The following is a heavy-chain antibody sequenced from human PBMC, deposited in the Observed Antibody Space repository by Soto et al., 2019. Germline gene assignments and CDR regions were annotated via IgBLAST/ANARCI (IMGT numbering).Heavy chain of an antibody. CDR2: IYWDDDK. D-gene: IGHD6-19*01. J-gene: IGHJ4*02. Sequence: QITLKESGPTLVKPTQTLTLTCTFSGFSLSSTRMAVGWIRQPPGKALEWLALIYWDDDKRYRPFLKSRLTITNDTSKNQVVLTMSNMDPVDTARYYCAHIVVAGLGYYFDYWGQGTLVTVSS. V-gene: IGHV2-5*02. CDR3: AHIVVAGLGYYFDY. CDR1: GFSLSSTRMA.